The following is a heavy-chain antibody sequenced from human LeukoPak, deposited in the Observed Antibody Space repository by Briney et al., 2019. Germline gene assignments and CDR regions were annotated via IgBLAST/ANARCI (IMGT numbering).Heavy chain of an antibody. J-gene: IGHJ3*02. D-gene: IGHD3-22*01. CDR3: ARGGPAPHRITLIVVASSTDAFDI. Sequence: PSETLSLTCTVSGGSISSYYWSWIRQPAGKGLEWIGRIYTSGSTNYNPSLKSRVTMSVDTSKNQFSLKLSSVTAADTAVYYCARGGPAPHRITLIVVASSTDAFDIWGQGTMVTVSS. V-gene: IGHV4-4*07. CDR2: IYTSGST. CDR1: GGSISSYY.